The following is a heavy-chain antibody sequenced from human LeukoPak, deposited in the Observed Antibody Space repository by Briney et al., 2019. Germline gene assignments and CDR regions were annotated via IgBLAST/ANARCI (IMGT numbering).Heavy chain of an antibody. CDR1: GFTFSSYG. CDR3: AKDLIRYDILTGYAYWYFGL. V-gene: IGHV3-23*01. Sequence: GGSLRLSCAASGFTFSSYGMSWVRQAPGKGLEWVSAISGSGGSTYYADSVKGRFTISRDNSKHTLYLQMNSLRAEDTAVYYCAKDLIRYDILTGYAYWYFGLWGRGTLVTVSS. CDR2: ISGSGGST. D-gene: IGHD3-9*01. J-gene: IGHJ2*01.